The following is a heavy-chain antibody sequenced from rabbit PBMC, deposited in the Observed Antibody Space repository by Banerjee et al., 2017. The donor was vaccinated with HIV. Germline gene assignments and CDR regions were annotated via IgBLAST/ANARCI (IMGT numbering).Heavy chain of an antibody. D-gene: IGHD1-1*01. CDR2: IYGGSSGTT. CDR3: ARYSNSNGDYGL. V-gene: IGHV1S45*01. CDR1: GFSFSSSYW. J-gene: IGHJ3*01. Sequence: QEQLEESGGDLVKPEGSLTLTCTASGFSFSSSYWICWVRQAPGKGLEWIACIYGGSSGTTYYATWAKGRFTISKTSSTTVTLQMTSLTAADTATYFCARYSNSNGDYGLWGQGTLVTVS.